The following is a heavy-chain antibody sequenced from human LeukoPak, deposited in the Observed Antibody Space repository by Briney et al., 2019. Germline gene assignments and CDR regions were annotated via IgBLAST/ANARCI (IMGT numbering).Heavy chain of an antibody. CDR1: GYTFTSYD. D-gene: IGHD3-9*01. CDR2: INNLKGKT. CDR3: ARESFYDILTGKALARPFDL. J-gene: IGHJ3*01. Sequence: GASVKVSCKASGYTFTSYDINWVRQAPGQGLEWMGWINNLKGKTNYAQNLQGRVTLTTDTSTTTAYMELRSLRSDDTTVYYCARESFYDILTGKALARPFDLWGQGTMVTVSS. V-gene: IGHV1-18*01.